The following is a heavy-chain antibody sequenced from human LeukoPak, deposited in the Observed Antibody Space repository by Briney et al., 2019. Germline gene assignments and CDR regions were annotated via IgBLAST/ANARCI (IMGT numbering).Heavy chain of an antibody. CDR2: IYYSGST. D-gene: IGHD1-26*01. CDR1: GSSISSYY. CDR3: ARGISGSYSGYYYYYMDV. Sequence: SETLSLTCTVSGSSISSYYWSWIRQPPGKGLEWIGYIYYSGSTNYNPSLKSRVTISVDTSKNQFSLKLSSVTAADTAVYYCARGISGSYSGYYYYYMDVWGKGTTVTVSS. V-gene: IGHV4-59*13. J-gene: IGHJ6*03.